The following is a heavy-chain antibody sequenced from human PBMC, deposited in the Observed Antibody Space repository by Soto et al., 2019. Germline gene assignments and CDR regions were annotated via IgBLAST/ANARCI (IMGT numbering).Heavy chain of an antibody. J-gene: IGHJ3*02. Sequence: ASVKVSCKASGYTFPSYAMHWVRQAPGQRLEWMGWINAGNGNTKYSQKFQGRVTITRDTSASTAYMELSSLRSEDTAVYYCARRWLDCSGGSCYFVDNHAFDIWRQGTMVTVSS. D-gene: IGHD2-15*01. CDR2: INAGNGNT. V-gene: IGHV1-3*01. CDR1: GYTFPSYA. CDR3: ARRWLDCSGGSCYFVDNHAFDI.